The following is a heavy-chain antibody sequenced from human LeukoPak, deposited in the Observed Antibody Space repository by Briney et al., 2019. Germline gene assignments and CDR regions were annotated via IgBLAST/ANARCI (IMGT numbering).Heavy chain of an antibody. D-gene: IGHD3-22*01. Sequence: SETLSLTCAVYGGSFSGYYWSWIRQPPGKGLEWIGEINHSGSTNYNPSLKSRVTISVDTSKNQFSLKLSSVTAAGTAVYYCARGFSRGGYGYWGQGTLVTVSS. V-gene: IGHV4-34*01. CDR2: INHSGST. CDR1: GGSFSGYY. J-gene: IGHJ4*02. CDR3: ARGFSRGGYGY.